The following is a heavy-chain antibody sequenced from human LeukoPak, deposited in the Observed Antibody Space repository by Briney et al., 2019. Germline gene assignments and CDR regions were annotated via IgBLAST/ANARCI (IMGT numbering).Heavy chain of an antibody. CDR2: IYYGGST. J-gene: IGHJ4*02. Sequence: SQSLSLTRTVYGGSISSSRYCCGRLRQPAWNGLEWFGSIYYGGSTYYNPSLKSRVTISVDTSKNQSSLKLSSVTAADTAVYYCARLKGDTAMVTAFDYWGQGTLVTVSS. CDR3: ARLKGDTAMVTAFDY. D-gene: IGHD5-18*01. V-gene: IGHV4-39*01. CDR1: GGSISSSRYC.